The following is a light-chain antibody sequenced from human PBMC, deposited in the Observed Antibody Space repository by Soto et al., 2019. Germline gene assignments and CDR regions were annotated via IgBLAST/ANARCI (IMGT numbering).Light chain of an antibody. Sequence: DIQMTQSPSTLSASVGDRDTITCRASQSISSWLAWYKQKPRKAPRLLIYDASYLERGVPSRFSGSGSGIEFTLTFSDLQPDDLATYYCQQYNSFWTFGQGTKVDIK. CDR2: DAS. V-gene: IGKV1-5*01. J-gene: IGKJ1*01. CDR1: QSISSW. CDR3: QQYNSFWT.